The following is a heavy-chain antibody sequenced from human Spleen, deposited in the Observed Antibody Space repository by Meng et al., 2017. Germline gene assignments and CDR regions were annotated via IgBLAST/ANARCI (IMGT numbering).Heavy chain of an antibody. CDR3: AKAGYYYYYGMDV. CDR2: ISSSSSYI. CDR1: GFTFSSYS. V-gene: IGHV3-21*04. Sequence: GGSLRLSCAASGFTFSSYSMNWVRQAPGKGLEWVSSISSSSSYIYYADSVKGRFTISRDNAKNSLYLQMNSLTAEDTATYYCAKAGYYYYYGMDVWGQGTTVTVSS. J-gene: IGHJ6*02.